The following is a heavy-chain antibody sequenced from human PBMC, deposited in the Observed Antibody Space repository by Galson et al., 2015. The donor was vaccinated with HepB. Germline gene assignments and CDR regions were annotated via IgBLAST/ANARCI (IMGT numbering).Heavy chain of an antibody. V-gene: IGHV3-30*18. CDR1: GFTFSSYG. J-gene: IGHJ4*02. Sequence: SLRLSCAASGFTFSSYGTHWVRQAPGKGLEWVAVISYDGSNKYYADSVKGRFTISRDNSKNTLYLQMNSLRAEDTAVYYCAKDLKVGATSYWGQGTLVTVSS. CDR2: ISYDGSNK. CDR3: AKDLKVGATSY. D-gene: IGHD1-26*01.